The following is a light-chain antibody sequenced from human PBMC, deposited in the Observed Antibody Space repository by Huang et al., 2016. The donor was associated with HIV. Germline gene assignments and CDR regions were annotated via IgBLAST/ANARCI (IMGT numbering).Light chain of an antibody. V-gene: IGKV3-15*01. Sequence: EIVMTQSPAPLSMSPGERATLSCRASQSVNTNLGRYQQKPSPAPRILLYGATTRAAAGAAALSSSGSGTEFPLTISSLQSEDSAVYYCQQYDNWSPFTFGQGTKLEIK. J-gene: IGKJ2*01. CDR2: GAT. CDR1: QSVNTN. CDR3: QQYDNWSPFT.